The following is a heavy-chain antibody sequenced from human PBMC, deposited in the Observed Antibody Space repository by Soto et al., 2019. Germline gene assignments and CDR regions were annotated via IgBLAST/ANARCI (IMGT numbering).Heavy chain of an antibody. D-gene: IGHD3-22*01. CDR2: ISYDGSNK. Sequence: QVQLVESGGGVVQPGRSLRLSCAASGFTFSSYGMHWVRQAPGKGLEWVAVISYDGSNKYYADSVKGRFTISRDNSKNTVYLQMNRLRAEDTAVYYCAKNPVYDSSGRGSLYYYYGMDVWGQGTTVTVSS. V-gene: IGHV3-30*18. CDR3: AKNPVYDSSGRGSLYYYYGMDV. J-gene: IGHJ6*02. CDR1: GFTFSSYG.